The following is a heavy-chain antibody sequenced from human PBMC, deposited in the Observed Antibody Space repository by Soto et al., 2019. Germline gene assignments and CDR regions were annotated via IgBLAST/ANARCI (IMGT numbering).Heavy chain of an antibody. Sequence: EVQLLESGGGLVQPGGSLRLSCAASGFSFSDYSMTWVRQAPGRGLEWVSTLTSRGTTFYADSVKGRFTISRDNSKNTLSLQMHSLRTQDTALYYSAKRVTTVPTPGNYFDCWGQGTLVTVSS. CDR3: AKRVTTVPTPGNYFDC. CDR2: LTSRGTT. CDR1: GFSFSDYS. J-gene: IGHJ4*02. V-gene: IGHV3-23*01. D-gene: IGHD2-15*01.